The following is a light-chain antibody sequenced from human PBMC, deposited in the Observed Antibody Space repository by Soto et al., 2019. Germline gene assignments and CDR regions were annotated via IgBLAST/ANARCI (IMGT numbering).Light chain of an antibody. J-gene: IGLJ2*01. CDR3: TSYASGSSHVV. CDR1: SSDIGGYDY. V-gene: IGLV2-14*01. Sequence: QSALTQPASVSGSPGQSITLSCTGTSSDIGGYDYVSWYQRHTGKAPKLIIYDVNNRPSGVSNRFSGSKSGNTASLTISGIQAEDEADYYCTSYASGSSHVVFGGGTKVTVL. CDR2: DVN.